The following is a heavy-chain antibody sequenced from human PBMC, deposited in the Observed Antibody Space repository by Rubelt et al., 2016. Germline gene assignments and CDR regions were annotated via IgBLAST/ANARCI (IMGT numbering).Heavy chain of an antibody. CDR2: IYYSGST. V-gene: IGHV4-39*01. J-gene: IGHJ4*02. D-gene: IGHD3-3*01. CDR1: GGSISSSSYY. Sequence: QLQLQESGPGLVKPSETLSLTCTVSGGSISSSSYYWGWIRQPPGKGLEWIGSIYYSGSTYYNPSLKSRVTISVGTSKDQFSLKLGSVTGADTAVYYCAGGRFLEWLPPDYWGQGTLVTVSS. CDR3: AGGRFLEWLPPDY.